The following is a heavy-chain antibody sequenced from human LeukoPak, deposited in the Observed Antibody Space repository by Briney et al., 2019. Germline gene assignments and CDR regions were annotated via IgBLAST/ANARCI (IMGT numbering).Heavy chain of an antibody. D-gene: IGHD2-15*01. CDR2: IYYSGST. V-gene: IGHV4-61*01. Sequence: PSETLSLTCTVSGGSVSSGSYYWSWIRQPPGKGLEWIGYIYYSGSTNYNPSLKSRVTISVDTSKNQFSLKLSSVTAADTAVYYCARQAGYCSGGSCLEVSWFDPWGQGTLVTVSS. CDR3: ARQAGYCSGGSCLEVSWFDP. CDR1: GGSVSSGSYY. J-gene: IGHJ5*02.